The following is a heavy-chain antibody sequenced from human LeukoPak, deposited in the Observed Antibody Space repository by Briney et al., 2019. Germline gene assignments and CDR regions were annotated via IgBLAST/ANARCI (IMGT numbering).Heavy chain of an antibody. CDR2: IRSKANSYAT. Sequence: HPGGSLKLSCAASGFTFSGSAMHWVRQASGKGLEWVGRIRSKANSYATAYAASVKGRFTISRDDSKNTAYLQMNSLKTEDTAVYYCTTHEYSSSPDRDYWGQGTLVTVSS. V-gene: IGHV3-73*01. D-gene: IGHD6-6*01. CDR3: TTHEYSSSPDRDY. J-gene: IGHJ4*02. CDR1: GFTFSGSA.